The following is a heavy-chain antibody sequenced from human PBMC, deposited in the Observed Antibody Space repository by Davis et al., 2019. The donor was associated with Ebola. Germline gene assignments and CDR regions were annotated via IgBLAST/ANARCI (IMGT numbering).Heavy chain of an antibody. CDR2: ISAYNGNT. Sequence: ASVKVSCKASGYTFTSYGISWVRQAPGQGLEWMGWISAYNGNTNYAQKLQGRVTMTTDTSTSTAYMELRSLRSDDTAVYYCARDPPAAGANPQPKENDYWGQGTLVTVSS. CDR3: ARDPPAAGANPQPKENDY. CDR1: GYTFTSYG. J-gene: IGHJ4*02. V-gene: IGHV1-18*01. D-gene: IGHD6-13*01.